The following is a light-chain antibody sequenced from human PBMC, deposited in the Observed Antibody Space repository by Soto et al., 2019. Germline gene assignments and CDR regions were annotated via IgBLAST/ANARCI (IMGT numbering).Light chain of an antibody. J-gene: IGKJ2*01. CDR3: QHRTNWPRT. CDR2: DAS. CDR1: QSGATF. V-gene: IGKV3-11*01. Sequence: EIALTQSPATLSLSPGERATLSCRASQSGATFLAWYQQKPGQSPRLIIDDASNRATGIPARFSGTGSGTDFALTIRSVEPADFAVYYCQHRTNWPRTFGQGTKLDIK.